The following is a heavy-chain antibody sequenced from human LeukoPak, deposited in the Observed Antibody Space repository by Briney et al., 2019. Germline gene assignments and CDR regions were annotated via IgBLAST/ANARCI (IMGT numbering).Heavy chain of an antibody. Sequence: PSETLSLTCTVSGGSISSYYRSWIRQPPGGGLEWIGYIYYSGSTNYNPSLKRRVTISLDTSKSQFSLKLRSVTAADTAVYYCARSGLDSRYYFGMDVWGQGTTVTVSS. CDR2: IYYSGST. CDR1: GGSISSYY. V-gene: IGHV4-59*01. D-gene: IGHD5-12*01. J-gene: IGHJ6*02. CDR3: ARSGLDSRYYFGMDV.